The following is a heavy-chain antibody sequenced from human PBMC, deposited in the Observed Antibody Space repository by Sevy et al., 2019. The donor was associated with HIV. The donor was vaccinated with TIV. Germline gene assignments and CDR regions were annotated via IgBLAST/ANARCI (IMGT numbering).Heavy chain of an antibody. D-gene: IGHD3-22*01. V-gene: IGHV5-51*01. J-gene: IGHJ4*02. CDR2: IYPDDSDT. CDR1: GYSFTSHW. Sequence: GESLKISCKGSGYSFTSHWIGWVRHMPGKGLEWMGIIYPDDSDTRYSPSFQGQVTCSADKSISTAYLQWSSLKASDTAMYYCATSRSGYFDSSGYYIYWGQGTLVTVSS. CDR3: ATSRSGYFDSSGYYIY.